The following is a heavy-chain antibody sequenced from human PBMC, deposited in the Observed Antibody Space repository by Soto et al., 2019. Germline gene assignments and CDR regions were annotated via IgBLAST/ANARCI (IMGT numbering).Heavy chain of an antibody. D-gene: IGHD2-15*01. CDR3: TTDRCSGGSCYSDPYYFDY. J-gene: IGHJ4*02. V-gene: IGHV3-15*01. Sequence: PGGSLRLSCSASGFTFSNACMSWVRQAPGKGLEWVGRIKSKTDGGTTDYAAPVKGRFTISRDDSKNTLYLQMNSPKTEDTAVYYCTTDRCSGGSCYSDPYYFDYWGQGTLVTVSS. CDR1: GFTFSNAC. CDR2: IKSKTDGGTT.